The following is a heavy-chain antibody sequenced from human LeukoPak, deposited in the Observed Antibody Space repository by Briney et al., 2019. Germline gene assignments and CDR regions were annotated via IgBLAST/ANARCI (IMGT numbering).Heavy chain of an antibody. D-gene: IGHD3-22*01. CDR2: ISYDGSNK. V-gene: IGHV3-30-3*01. CDR1: GFTVSSNY. J-gene: IGHJ4*02. Sequence: GGSLRLSCAASGFTVSSNYMSWVRQAPGKGLEWVAVISYDGSNKYYADSVKGRFTISRDNSKNTLYLQMNSLRAEDTAVYYCARDGSYYDSSGYFDYWGQGTLVTVSS. CDR3: ARDGSYYDSSGYFDY.